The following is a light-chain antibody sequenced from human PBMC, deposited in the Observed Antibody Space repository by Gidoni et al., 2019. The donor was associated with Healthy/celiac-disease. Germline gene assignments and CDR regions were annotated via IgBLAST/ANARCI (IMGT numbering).Light chain of an antibody. J-gene: IGKJ4*01. CDR2: GAS. CDR1: QSVSSN. Sequence: EILLTQSPATLSVSPGERATLSCRASQSVSSNLSWYQQKPGQAPRLLIYGASTRATGIPARLSGSGSGKEFTLTISSLQSEDFAVYYCKQYNNWPPITFGGGTKVEIK. V-gene: IGKV3-15*01. CDR3: KQYNNWPPIT.